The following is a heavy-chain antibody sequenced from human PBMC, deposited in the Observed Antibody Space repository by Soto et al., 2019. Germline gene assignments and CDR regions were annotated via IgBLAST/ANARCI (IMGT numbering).Heavy chain of an antibody. CDR2: INAGNGNT. V-gene: IGHV1-3*01. CDR1: GYTFTSYA. Sequence: GASVKVSCKASGYTFTSYAMHWVRQAPGQRLEWMGWINAGNGNTKYSQKFQGRVTMTRDTSTSTVYMELSSLRSEDTAVYYCARDLGYCISTSCFHDYYYYGMDVWGQGTTVTVSS. J-gene: IGHJ6*02. CDR3: ARDLGYCISTSCFHDYYYYGMDV. D-gene: IGHD2-2*01.